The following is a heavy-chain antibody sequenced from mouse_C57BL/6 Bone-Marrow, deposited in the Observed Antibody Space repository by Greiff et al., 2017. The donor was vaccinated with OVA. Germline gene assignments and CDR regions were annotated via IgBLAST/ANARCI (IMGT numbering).Heavy chain of an antibody. Sequence: EVKLQQSGAELVRPGASVKLSCTASGFNIKDDYMHWVKQRPEQGLEWIGWIDPENGDTEYASKFQGKATITADTSSNTAYLQLSSLTSEDTAVYYCTTLRPLDYWGQGTTLTVSS. CDR2: IDPENGDT. J-gene: IGHJ2*01. CDR3: TTLRPLDY. CDR1: GFNIKDDY. V-gene: IGHV14-4*01. D-gene: IGHD1-2*01.